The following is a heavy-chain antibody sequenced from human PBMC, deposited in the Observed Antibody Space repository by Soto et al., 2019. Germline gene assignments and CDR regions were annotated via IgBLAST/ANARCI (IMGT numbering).Heavy chain of an antibody. CDR2: IYYSGST. Sequence: TLSLTCTVSGGSISSGDYYWSWIRQPPGKGLEWIGYIYYSGSTYYNPSLKSRVTISVDTSRNQFSLKLSSVTAADTAVYYCARAAFWSGSNFDYWGQGTLVTVSS. CDR1: GGSISSGDYY. J-gene: IGHJ4*02. CDR3: ARAAFWSGSNFDY. V-gene: IGHV4-30-4*01. D-gene: IGHD3-3*01.